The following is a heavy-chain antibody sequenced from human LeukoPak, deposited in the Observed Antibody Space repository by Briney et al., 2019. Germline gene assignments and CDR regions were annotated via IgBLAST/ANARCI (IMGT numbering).Heavy chain of an antibody. Sequence: PSETLSLTCTVSGDSISSGYYWGWIRQPPGKGLEWIGSIYHSGSTYYNASLKSRVTISTDKSKNQFSLKLSCVTAADTAVYYCARVHLGSSWFDPWGQGTLVTVSS. CDR2: IYHSGST. CDR3: ARVHLGSSWFDP. CDR1: GDSISSGYY. J-gene: IGHJ5*02. D-gene: IGHD6-6*01. V-gene: IGHV4-38-2*02.